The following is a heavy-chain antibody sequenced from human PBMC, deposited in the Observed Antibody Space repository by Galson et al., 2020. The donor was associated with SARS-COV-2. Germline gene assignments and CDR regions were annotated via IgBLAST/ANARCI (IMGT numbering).Heavy chain of an antibody. CDR2: IYYSANT. J-gene: IGHJ4*02. D-gene: IGHD6-19*01. V-gene: IGHV4-39*01. CDR3: ARRTSISVTGTRSYYFDY. Sequence: ASETLSLTCTVSGGSIYSSNYYWGWIRQPPGKGLEWIGDIYYSANTYYNPSLKSRVTLSVDTSKNQFSLRLSSVTAADTAVYYCARRTSISVTGTRSYYFDYWGQGTLVTVSS. CDR1: GGSIYSSNYY.